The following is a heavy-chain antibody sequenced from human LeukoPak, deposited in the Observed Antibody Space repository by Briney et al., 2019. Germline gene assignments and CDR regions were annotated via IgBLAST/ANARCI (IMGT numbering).Heavy chain of an antibody. CDR3: ARTYYYGSGRGFDP. CDR2: IYNRGRT. D-gene: IGHD3-10*01. CDR1: GVSISSYY. Sequence: SETLSLTCTVSGVSISSYYWSWIRRPPGKGLEWIGYIYNRGRTNHNPSLKSRVTISIDTSENQFSLKLSSVTAADTAVYYCARTYYYGSGRGFDPWGQGTLVTVSS. V-gene: IGHV4-59*08. J-gene: IGHJ5*02.